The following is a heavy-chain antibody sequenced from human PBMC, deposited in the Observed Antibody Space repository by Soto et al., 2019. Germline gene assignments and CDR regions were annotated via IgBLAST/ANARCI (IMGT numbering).Heavy chain of an antibody. D-gene: IGHD4-17*01. V-gene: IGHV3-73*01. CDR3: TRGYGDYVRDY. Sequence: EVQLVESGGGLVQPGGSLKLSCAGCGFTFSGSAMHWVRQASGKGLEWVGRIRSKSNSYATAYAASVKGRFTISRDDSKNTAYLQMNSLKTEDTAVYYCTRGYGDYVRDYWGQGTLVTVSS. J-gene: IGHJ4*02. CDR1: GFTFSGSA. CDR2: IRSKSNSYAT.